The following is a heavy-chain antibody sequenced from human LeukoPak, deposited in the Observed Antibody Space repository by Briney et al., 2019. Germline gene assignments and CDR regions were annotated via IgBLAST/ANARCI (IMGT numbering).Heavy chain of an antibody. D-gene: IGHD3-16*02. V-gene: IGHV3-7*03. CDR2: INQDGTKR. J-gene: IGHJ4*02. Sequence: GGSLRLSCAASGFTFSGYWMNWVRQAPGRGLEWVANINQDGTKRNYLDSVRGRFTISRDNAENSVYLQMNRLRAEDTAVYYCARDGDYDYIWGSYRFEDWGQGILVTVSS. CDR1: GFTFSGYW. CDR3: ARDGDYDYIWGSYRFED.